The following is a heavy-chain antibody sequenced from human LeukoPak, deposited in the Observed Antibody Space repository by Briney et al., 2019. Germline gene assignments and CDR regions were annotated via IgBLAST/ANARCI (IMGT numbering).Heavy chain of an antibody. D-gene: IGHD2-8*02. CDR1: GFTFTTFD. CDR3: AKGAWRVGGVSGA. J-gene: IGHJ5*02. CDR2: ISWNSGSI. V-gene: IGHV3-9*01. Sequence: GGSLRLSCKASGFTFTTFDIHWVRQAPGKGLEWVSGISWNSGSIGYADSVKGRFTISRDNAKNSLYLQMNSLRAEDTALYYCAKGAWRVGGVSGAWGQGTLVTVSS.